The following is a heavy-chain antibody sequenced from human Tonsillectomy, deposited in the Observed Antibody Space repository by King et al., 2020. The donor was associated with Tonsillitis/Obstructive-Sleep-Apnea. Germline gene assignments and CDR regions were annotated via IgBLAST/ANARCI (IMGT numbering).Heavy chain of an antibody. CDR2: IYTGGTT. D-gene: IGHD3-10*01. CDR1: GFTVSGYF. J-gene: IGHJ4*02. CDR3: VRGGFDY. Sequence: VQLVESGGGLIQPGGSLRLSCAAAGFTVSGYFLTWVRQVPEGGLEWVAVIYTGGTTFYADSVRGRFTISRDNSENTLFLQMKNLRIEDTAVYYCVRGGFDYWGQGTLVTVSS. V-gene: IGHV3-53*01.